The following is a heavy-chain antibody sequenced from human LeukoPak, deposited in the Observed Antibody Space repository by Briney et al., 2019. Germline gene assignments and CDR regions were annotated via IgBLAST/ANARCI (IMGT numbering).Heavy chain of an antibody. J-gene: IGHJ3*02. CDR1: GVSISSGGYS. CDR2: IYHSGST. Sequence: SETLSLTCAVSGVSISSGGYSWSWIRQPPGKGLEWIGYIYHSGSTYYNPSLKSRVTISVDRSKNQFSLKLSSVTAADTAVYYCARDGGNDAFDIWGQGTMVTVSS. CDR3: ARDGGNDAFDI. D-gene: IGHD4-23*01. V-gene: IGHV4-30-2*01.